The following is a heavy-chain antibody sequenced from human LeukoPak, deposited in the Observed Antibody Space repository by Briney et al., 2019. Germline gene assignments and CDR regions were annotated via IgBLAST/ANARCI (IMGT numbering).Heavy chain of an antibody. D-gene: IGHD5-12*01. CDR1: GGSISSSSYY. CDR2: IYYSGGT. Sequence: SETLSLTCTVSGGSISSSSYYWGWIRQPPGKGLEWIGSIYYSGGTYYNPSLKSRVTISVDTSKNQFSLKLSSVTAADTAVYYCASGGGKGIVATIIEDWGQGTLVTVSS. J-gene: IGHJ4*02. V-gene: IGHV4-39*01. CDR3: ASGGGKGIVATIIED.